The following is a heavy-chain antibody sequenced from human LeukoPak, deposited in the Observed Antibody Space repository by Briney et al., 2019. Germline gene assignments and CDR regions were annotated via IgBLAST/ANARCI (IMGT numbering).Heavy chain of an antibody. Sequence: SETLSLTCTVSDGSISSYYWSWIRQPPGKGLEWVGYISYSGTTNYNPSLKSRVTMSVDTSKNQFSLKLSSVTAADTAVYYCARGLGGRNYYDSSGSHWFDPWGQGTLVTVSS. D-gene: IGHD3-22*01. CDR1: DGSISSYY. CDR3: ARGLGGRNYYDSSGSHWFDP. J-gene: IGHJ5*02. CDR2: ISYSGTT. V-gene: IGHV4-59*12.